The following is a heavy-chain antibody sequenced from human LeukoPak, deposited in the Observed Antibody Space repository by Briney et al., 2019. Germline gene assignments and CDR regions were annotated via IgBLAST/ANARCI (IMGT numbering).Heavy chain of an antibody. CDR2: INTNTENP. D-gene: IGHD5-24*01. V-gene: IGHV7-4-1*02. CDR3: ARGQPWLPH. J-gene: IGHJ4*02. Sequence: ASVTVSCKASGYTFTSYAMNWVRQAPGQGLEWMGWINTNTENPIYAQGFTGRFVFSLDTSVSTAYLQISSLEADDTAVYYCARGQPWLPHWGQGPLVTVSS. CDR1: GYTFTSYA.